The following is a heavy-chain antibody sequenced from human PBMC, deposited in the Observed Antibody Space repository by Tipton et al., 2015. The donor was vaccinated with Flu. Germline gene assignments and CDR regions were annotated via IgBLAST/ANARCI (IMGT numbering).Heavy chain of an antibody. V-gene: IGHV4-59*08. CDR1: GGSISSYY. D-gene: IGHD1/OR15-1a*01. CDR3: AREQGRYGMDV. Sequence: TLSLTCTVSGGSISSYYWSWIRQPPGKGLEWIGYIYYSGSTNYNPSLKSRVTISVDTSKNQFSLKLSSVTAADTAVYYCAREQGRYGMDVWGQGTTVTVSS. J-gene: IGHJ6*02. CDR2: IYYSGST.